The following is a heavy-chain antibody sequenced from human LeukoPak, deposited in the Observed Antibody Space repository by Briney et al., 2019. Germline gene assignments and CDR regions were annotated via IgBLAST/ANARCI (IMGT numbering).Heavy chain of an antibody. CDR2: IIPLFGTT. CDR3: ARSRVNHLVPNYYYYYYMDV. V-gene: IGHV1-69*13. CDR1: GGTFSSYG. Sequence: PGASVKVSCKASGGTFSSYGISWVRQAPGQGLEWMGGIIPLFGTTNFAQKFQGRVTIIADESTGTGYMELSSLRSEDTAVYYCARSRVNHLVPNYYYYYYMDVWGKGTTVTVS. J-gene: IGHJ6*03. D-gene: IGHD6-13*01.